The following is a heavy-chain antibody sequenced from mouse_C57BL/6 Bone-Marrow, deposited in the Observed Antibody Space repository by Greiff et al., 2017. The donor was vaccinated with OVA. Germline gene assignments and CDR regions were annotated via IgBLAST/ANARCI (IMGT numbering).Heavy chain of an antibody. CDR1: GYTFTSYW. J-gene: IGHJ4*01. V-gene: IGHV1-64*01. D-gene: IGHD2-5*01. CDR3: AGSNCYYAMDD. CDR2: IHPNSGST. Sequence: QVQLQQPGAQLVKPGASVKLSCKASGYTFTSYWMHWVKQRPGQGLEWIGMIHPNSGSTNYNEKFKSKATLTVDKSSSTAYMHISSLTSEDSAVYYCAGSNCYYAMDDWGQGTSVTVSS.